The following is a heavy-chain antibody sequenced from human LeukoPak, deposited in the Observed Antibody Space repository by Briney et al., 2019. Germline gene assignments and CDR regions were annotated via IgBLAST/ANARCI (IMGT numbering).Heavy chain of an antibody. J-gene: IGHJ4*02. V-gene: IGHV4-30-4*08. Sequence: LRLSCAASGFTFSDYYMSWIRQAPGKGLEWIGYIYYSGSTYYNPSLKSRVTISVDTSKNQFSLKLSSVTAADTAVYYCARESVVAASSFDYWGQGTLVTVSS. CDR3: ARESVVAASSFDY. CDR1: GFTFSDYY. D-gene: IGHD2-15*01. CDR2: IYYSGST.